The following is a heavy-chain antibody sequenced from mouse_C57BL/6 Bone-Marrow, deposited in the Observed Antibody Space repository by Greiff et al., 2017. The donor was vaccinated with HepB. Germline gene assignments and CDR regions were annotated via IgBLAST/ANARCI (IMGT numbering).Heavy chain of an antibody. J-gene: IGHJ1*03. CDR1: GFNIKDDY. Sequence: EVQLQQSGAELVRPGASVKLSCTASGFNIKDDYMHWVKQRPEQGLEWIGWIDPENGDTEYASKFQGKATITADTPSNTAYLQLSSLTSEDTAVYSCTTDYYYGSSYTWYFDVWGTGTTVTVSS. V-gene: IGHV14-4*01. CDR3: TTDYYYGSSYTWYFDV. D-gene: IGHD1-1*01. CDR2: IDPENGDT.